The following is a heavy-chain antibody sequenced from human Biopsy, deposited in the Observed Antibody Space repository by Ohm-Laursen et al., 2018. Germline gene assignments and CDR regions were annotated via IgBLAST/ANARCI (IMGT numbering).Heavy chain of an antibody. D-gene: IGHD3-3*01. J-gene: IGHJ5*02. CDR2: IYYSVMT. CDR1: GDSVTKYY. Sequence: GTLSLTCTVSGDSVTKYYWSWIRQPPGKGLEWIGHIYYSVMTNYNPSLKSRVTISKDTSKNQFSLQLSSVTAADTAVYYCARTPRDSFWSGSYKRGLWFDPWGQGTLVTVSS. CDR3: ARTPRDSFWSGSYKRGLWFDP. V-gene: IGHV4-59*02.